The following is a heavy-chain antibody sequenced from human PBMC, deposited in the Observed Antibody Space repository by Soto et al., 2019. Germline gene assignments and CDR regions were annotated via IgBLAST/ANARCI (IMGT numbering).Heavy chain of an antibody. J-gene: IGHJ3*02. Sequence: SETLSLTCTVSGGSISRGGYYWSWIRQHPGKGLEWIGYIYYSGSTYYNPSLKSRVTISVDTSKIHFSLRLSSVTAADTAVYYCARGSRRDTAMVLDAFDIWGQGTMVTVSS. CDR1: GGSISRGGYY. V-gene: IGHV4-31*03. CDR2: IYYSGST. D-gene: IGHD5-18*01. CDR3: ARGSRRDTAMVLDAFDI.